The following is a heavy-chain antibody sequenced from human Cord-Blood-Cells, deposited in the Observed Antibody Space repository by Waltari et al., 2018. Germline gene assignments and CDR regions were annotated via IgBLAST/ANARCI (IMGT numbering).Heavy chain of an antibody. D-gene: IGHD3-10*01. V-gene: IGHV4-39*01. CDR3: ARHDTMVRGVIIDY. J-gene: IGHJ4*02. CDR1: GGSISSSSYY. CDR2: IYYSGST. Sequence: QLQLQESGPGLVKPSETLSLTCTVSGGSISSSSYYLGWIRQPPGKGLEWIGSIYYSGSTYYNPSLKSRVTISVDTSKNQFSLKLSSVTAADTAVYYCARHDTMVRGVIIDYWGQGTLVTVSS.